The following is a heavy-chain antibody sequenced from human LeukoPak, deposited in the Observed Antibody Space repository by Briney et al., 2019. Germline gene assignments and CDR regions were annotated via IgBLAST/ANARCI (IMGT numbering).Heavy chain of an antibody. J-gene: IGHJ4*02. D-gene: IGHD2/OR15-2a*01. CDR1: GGSISSSSYY. CDR2: IYYSGST. V-gene: IGHV4-39*07. Sequence: SETLSLTCTVSGGSISSSSYYWGWIRQPPGKGLEWIGSIYYSGSTYYNPSLKSRVTISLDTSKNQFSLNLNSVTAADTAVYYCARELKVGNTGYYFDYWGQGTLVTVSS. CDR3: ARELKVGNTGYYFDY.